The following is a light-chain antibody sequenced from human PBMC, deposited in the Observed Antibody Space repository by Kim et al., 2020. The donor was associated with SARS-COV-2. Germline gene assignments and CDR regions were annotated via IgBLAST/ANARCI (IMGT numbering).Light chain of an antibody. CDR2: SAS. J-gene: IGKJ2*02. CDR3: QQSYSTPRT. V-gene: IGKV1-39*01. Sequence: DIQMTQSPSSLSASVGDRVTITCRASQSIRDYLNWYQQKPGKAPKLLVYSASSLQSEVPSRFSGSGSGTDFTLTISSLQPEDFATYYCQQSYSTPRTFGQGTKLEI. CDR1: QSIRDY.